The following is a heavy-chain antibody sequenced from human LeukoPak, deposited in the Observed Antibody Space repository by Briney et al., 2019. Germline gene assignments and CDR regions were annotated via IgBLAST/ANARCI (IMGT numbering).Heavy chain of an antibody. CDR2: IKEDGSQI. D-gene: IGHD1/OR15-1a*01. CDR3: AKHKIAWRTFDC. Sequence: GSLRLSCAASGLTFSSHWMTWVRQAPGKGLEWVANIKEDGSQINHVDSVKGRFTISRDNAKNSLYLQMNSLRVEDTAVYYCAKHKIAWRTFDCWGQGTLVTVSS. J-gene: IGHJ4*02. CDR1: GLTFSSHW. V-gene: IGHV3-7*01.